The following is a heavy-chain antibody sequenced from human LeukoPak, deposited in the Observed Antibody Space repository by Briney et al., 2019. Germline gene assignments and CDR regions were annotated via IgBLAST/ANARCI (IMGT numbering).Heavy chain of an antibody. CDR3: ARVEGPFYYFDY. D-gene: IGHD3-3*01. J-gene: IGHJ4*02. CDR1: GGSFSGYY. CDR2: INHSGST. Sequence: SETLSLTCAVYGGSFSGYYWSWIRQPPGKGLEWTGEINHSGSTNYNPSLKSRVTISVDTSKDQFSLKLSSVTAADTAVYYCARVEGPFYYFDYWGQGTLVTVSS. V-gene: IGHV4-34*01.